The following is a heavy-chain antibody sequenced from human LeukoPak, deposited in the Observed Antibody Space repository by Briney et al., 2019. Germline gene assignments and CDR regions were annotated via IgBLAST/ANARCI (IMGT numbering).Heavy chain of an antibody. CDR3: AREALYCSSTSCIRGWFDP. D-gene: IGHD2-2*01. J-gene: IGHJ5*02. Sequence: ASVKVSCKASGYTFTGYYMHWVRQAPGQGLEWMGWISAYNGNTNYAQKLQGRVTMTTDTSTSTAYMELRSLRSDDTAVYYCAREALYCSSTSCIRGWFDPWGQGTLVTVSS. V-gene: IGHV1-18*04. CDR2: ISAYNGNT. CDR1: GYTFTGYY.